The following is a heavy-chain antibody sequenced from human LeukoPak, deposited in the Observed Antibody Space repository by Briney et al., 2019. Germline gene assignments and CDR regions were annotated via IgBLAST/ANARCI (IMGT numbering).Heavy chain of an antibody. J-gene: IGHJ6*03. CDR2: TNHSGST. CDR3: ARKCRIAARPVYYYYYMDV. CDR1: GYSISSGYY. D-gene: IGHD6-6*01. Sequence: SETLSLTCTVSGYSISSGYYWSWIRQPPGKGLEWIGETNHSGSTNYNPSLKSRVTISVDTSKNQFSLKLSSVTAADTAVYYCARKCRIAARPVYYYYYMDVWGKGTTVTVSS. V-gene: IGHV4-38-2*02.